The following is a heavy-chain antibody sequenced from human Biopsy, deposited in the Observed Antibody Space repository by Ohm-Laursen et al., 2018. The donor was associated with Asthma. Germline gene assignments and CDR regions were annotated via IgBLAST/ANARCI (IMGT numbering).Heavy chain of an antibody. CDR2: IVFASGAT. D-gene: IGHD2/OR15-2a*01. CDR3: AAGRTSLQGESLI. Sequence: SVKVSCNTSGVALSGYTFEWVRQARGLGLEWIAWIVFASGATNYAQNFQDRLTVTRDMSAGSVSMELRGPSSTDTAVYYCAAGRTSLQGESLIWGQGTLVSVSS. J-gene: IGHJ4*01. CDR1: GVALSGYT. V-gene: IGHV1-58*01.